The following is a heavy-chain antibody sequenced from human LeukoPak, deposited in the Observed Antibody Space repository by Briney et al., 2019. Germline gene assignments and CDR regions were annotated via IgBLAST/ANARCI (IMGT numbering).Heavy chain of an antibody. D-gene: IGHD3-22*01. CDR2: ISGGGGNT. V-gene: IGHV3-23*01. Sequence: GGALRLSCAASGFTFSRYAMSWVRQAPGKGVEGVSAISGGGGNTYYTDSGKGGFTISRDNNKKTLYLQMNSLRAEDTAVYYCAKGAYDSRGYSYGLNWGQGTLVTVSS. J-gene: IGHJ4*02. CDR1: GFTFSRYA. CDR3: AKGAYDSRGYSYGLN.